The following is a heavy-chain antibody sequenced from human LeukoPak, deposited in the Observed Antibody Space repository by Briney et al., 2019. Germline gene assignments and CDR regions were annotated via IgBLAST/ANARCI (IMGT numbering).Heavy chain of an antibody. CDR3: AIIDDYGDYGGY. Sequence: GGSRRLSCAASGFTFSGYAMSWVRQAPGKGLEWVSAISGSGDSTYYADSVKGRFTISRDNSKNTLYLQMNSLRAEDPAVYYCAIIDDYGDYGGYWGQGTLVTVSS. CDR2: ISGSGDST. CDR1: GFTFSGYA. J-gene: IGHJ4*02. V-gene: IGHV3-23*01. D-gene: IGHD4-17*01.